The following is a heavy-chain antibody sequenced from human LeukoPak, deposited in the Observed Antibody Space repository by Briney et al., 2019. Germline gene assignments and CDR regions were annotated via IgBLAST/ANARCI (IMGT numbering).Heavy chain of an antibody. CDR2: IIPILGIA. V-gene: IGHV1-69*04. CDR3: AREEYYYDSNAFDI. CDR1: GGTFSSYA. Sequence: ASVKVSCKASGGTFSSYAISWVRQAPGQGLEWMGRIIPILGIANYAQKFQGRVTITADKSTSTAYMELSSLRSEDTAVYYRAREEYYYDSNAFDIWGQGTMVTVSS. D-gene: IGHD3-22*01. J-gene: IGHJ3*02.